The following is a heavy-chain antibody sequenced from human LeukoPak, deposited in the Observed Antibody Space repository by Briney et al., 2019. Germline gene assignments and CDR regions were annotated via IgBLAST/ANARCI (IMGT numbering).Heavy chain of an antibody. CDR3: EKTLELYGVSSTDH. CDR2: ISGSGGRT. CDR1: GFTFSSYA. V-gene: IGHV3-23*01. J-gene: IGHJ4*02. Sequence: GGSLRLSCAASGFTFSSYAMSWVRQAPGKGLEWVSAISGSGGRTYYADSAKGRFTISRDNSQNMLYLQMNSLRAEDTAVYYCEKTLELYGVSSTDHWGGETLVSVSS. D-gene: IGHD4-17*01.